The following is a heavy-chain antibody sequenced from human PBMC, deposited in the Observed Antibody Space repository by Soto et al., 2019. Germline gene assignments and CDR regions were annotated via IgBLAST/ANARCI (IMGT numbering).Heavy chain of an antibody. CDR2: IIPIFGTA. CDR1: GGTFSSYA. J-gene: IGHJ6*02. D-gene: IGHD6-6*01. V-gene: IGHV1-69*12. CDR3: ARGGQLGHYYYYGMDV. Sequence: QVQLVQSGAEVKKPGSSVKVSCKASGGTFSSYAISWVRQAPGQGLEWMGGIIPIFGTANYAQKFQGRVTITAGEPTSTGDMELSSLRSEDTAVYYCARGGQLGHYYYYGMDVWGQGTTVTVSS.